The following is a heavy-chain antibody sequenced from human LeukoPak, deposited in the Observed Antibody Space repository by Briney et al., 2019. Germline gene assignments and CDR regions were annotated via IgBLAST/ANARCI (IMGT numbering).Heavy chain of an antibody. Sequence: PGGSLRLSCAASGITFSSHAMGWVRQAPGKGLEWVSFISGSGGHTYYGDSVKGRFTISRDNSTNRLYLQMNSLRPEDTAVYYCAKGGAATMRDGYNYYYYYMEVWGRGTTVTVSS. J-gene: IGHJ6*03. CDR3: AKGGAATMRDGYNYYYYYMEV. CDR2: ISGSGGHT. V-gene: IGHV3-23*01. CDR1: GITFSSHA. D-gene: IGHD5-24*01.